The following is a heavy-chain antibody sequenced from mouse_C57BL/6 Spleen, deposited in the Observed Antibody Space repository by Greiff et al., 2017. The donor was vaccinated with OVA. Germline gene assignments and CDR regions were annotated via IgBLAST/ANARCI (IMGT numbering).Heavy chain of an antibody. Sequence: EVKLQESGGGLVKPGGSLKLSCAASGFTFSDYGMHWVRQAPEKGLEWVAYISSGSSTIYYADTVKGRFTISRDNAKNTLFLQMTSLRSEDTAMYYCARSAVYAMDYWGQGTSVTVSS. CDR1: GFTFSDYG. J-gene: IGHJ4*01. CDR2: ISSGSSTI. V-gene: IGHV5-17*01. CDR3: ARSAVYAMDY.